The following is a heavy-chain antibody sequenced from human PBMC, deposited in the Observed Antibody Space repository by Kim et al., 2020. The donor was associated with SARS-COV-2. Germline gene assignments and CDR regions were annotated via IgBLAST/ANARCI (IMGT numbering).Heavy chain of an antibody. CDR1: GGTFSSYA. V-gene: IGHV1-69*13. D-gene: IGHD3-22*01. Sequence: SVKVSCKASGGTFSSYAISWVRQAPGQGLEWMGGIIPIFGTANYAQKFQGRVTITADESTSTAYMELSSLRSEDTAVYYCARGGPGVVVVKVDNTDAFDIWGQGKMVTVSS. J-gene: IGHJ3*02. CDR2: IIPIFGTA. CDR3: ARGGPGVVVVKVDNTDAFDI.